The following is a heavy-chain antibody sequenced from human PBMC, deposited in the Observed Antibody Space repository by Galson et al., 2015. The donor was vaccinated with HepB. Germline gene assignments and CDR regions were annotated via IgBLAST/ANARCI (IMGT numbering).Heavy chain of an antibody. D-gene: IGHD2-15*01. Sequence: SVKVSCKASGYTFTTYAMSWVRQAPGQGLEWMGWINTNTGNPTYAQGFTGRFVFSLDTSVSTAYLQISSLKAEDTAVYYCARDPGYCSGGSCYPRRFYYFDYWGQGTLVTVSS. V-gene: IGHV7-4-1*02. J-gene: IGHJ4*02. CDR1: GYTFTTYA. CDR3: ARDPGYCSGGSCYPRRFYYFDY. CDR2: INTNTGNP.